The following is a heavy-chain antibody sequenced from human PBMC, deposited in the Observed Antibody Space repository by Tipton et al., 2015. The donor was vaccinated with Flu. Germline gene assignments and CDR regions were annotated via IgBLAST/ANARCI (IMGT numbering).Heavy chain of an antibody. D-gene: IGHD3-10*01. CDR1: GGSFSGYY. CDR3: ARAEVGELLYGMDV. V-gene: IGHV4-34*01. CDR2: INHSGST. Sequence: TLSLTCAVYGGSFSGYYWSWIRQPPGKGLEWIGEINHSGSTNYNPSLKSRVTMSVDTSKNQFSLKLSSVTAADTAVYYCARAEVGELLYGMDVWGQGPIGH. J-gene: IGHJ6*02.